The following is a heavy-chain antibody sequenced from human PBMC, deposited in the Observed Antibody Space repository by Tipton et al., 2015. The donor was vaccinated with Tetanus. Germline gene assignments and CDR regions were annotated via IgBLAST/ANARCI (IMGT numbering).Heavy chain of an antibody. Sequence: SLRLSCAASGFIFSSYGIHWVRQAPGKGLEWVAVSWYAGTDKYYADSVKGRFTISRDNSKNTLYLQMNSLRAEDTAVYYCAREAYCGGGSCFSGDFDNWGQGTQVAVSS. D-gene: IGHD2-15*01. CDR3: AREAYCGGGSCFSGDFDN. J-gene: IGHJ4*02. CDR2: SWYAGTDK. V-gene: IGHV3-33*01. CDR1: GFIFSSYG.